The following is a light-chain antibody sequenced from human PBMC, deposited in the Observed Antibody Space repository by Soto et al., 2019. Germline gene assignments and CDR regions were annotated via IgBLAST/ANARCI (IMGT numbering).Light chain of an antibody. CDR1: QSVSSNY. CDR2: GAS. V-gene: IGKV3-20*01. CDR3: QQYVGSFRT. Sequence: EIVLTQSPGTLSLSPGERATLSCRASQSVSSNYLAWYQQKPGQPPRLLIYGASTRDTGIPDRFSGSGSRTDFALTISRLEPEDFAVYYGQQYVGSFRTFGQGTKVEIK. J-gene: IGKJ1*01.